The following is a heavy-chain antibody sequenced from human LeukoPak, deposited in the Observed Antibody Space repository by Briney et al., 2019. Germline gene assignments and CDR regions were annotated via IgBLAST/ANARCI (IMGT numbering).Heavy chain of an antibody. J-gene: IGHJ4*02. CDR1: GFTFSDYS. V-gene: IGHV3-21*01. CDR3: ARPRGCGSSRCNNFDY. D-gene: IGHD2-2*01. CDR2: ISSSSPYI. Sequence: GGSLRLSCAASGFTFSDYSMNWVRQAPGKGLEWVASISSSSPYIYYTDSVKGRFTISRDNAKNSLYLQMNSLRAEDTAVYYCARPRGCGSSRCNNFDYWGQGTLVTVSS.